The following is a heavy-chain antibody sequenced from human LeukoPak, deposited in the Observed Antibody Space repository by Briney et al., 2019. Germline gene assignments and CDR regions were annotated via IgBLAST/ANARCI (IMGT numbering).Heavy chain of an antibody. J-gene: IGHJ4*02. CDR3: ARGVYGGGNSGVSDS. D-gene: IGHD4-23*01. Sequence: ASVKVSCKASGYTFTGYYIHWVRQAPGQGLEWMGWINPNGGGTYYAQKFRGRVTMTRDTSISTAYMELSGMRSDDTYLYYCARGVYGGGNSGVSDSWGQGTLVTVCS. CDR2: INPNGGGT. CDR1: GYTFTGYY. V-gene: IGHV1-2*02.